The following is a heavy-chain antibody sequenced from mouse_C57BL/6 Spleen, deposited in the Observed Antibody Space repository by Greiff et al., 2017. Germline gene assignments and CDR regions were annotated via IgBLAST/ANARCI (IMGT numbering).Heavy chain of an antibody. V-gene: IGHV1-15*01. CDR2: IDPETGGT. Sequence: VQLQQSGAELVRPGASVTLSCKASGYTFTDYEMHWVKQTPVHGLEWIGAIDPETGGTAYNQKFKGKAILTADKSSSTAYMELRSLTSEDSAVYYCTRLGDYDGTGYYFDYWGQGTTLTVSS. J-gene: IGHJ2*01. CDR3: TRLGDYDGTGYYFDY. D-gene: IGHD2-4*01. CDR1: GYTFTDYE.